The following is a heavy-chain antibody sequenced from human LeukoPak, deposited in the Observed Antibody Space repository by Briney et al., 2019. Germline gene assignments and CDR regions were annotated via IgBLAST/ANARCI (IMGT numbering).Heavy chain of an antibody. V-gene: IGHV3-48*03. J-gene: IGHJ3*02. CDR1: GFTFSSYA. Sequence: QTGGSLRLSCAASGFTFSSYAMGWVRQAPGKGLEWVSYISSSGSTFYYADSVKGRFTISRDNAKNSVYLQMNSLRAEDTAVYYCARAGPFEIWGQGTMVSVSS. CDR2: ISSSGSTF. CDR3: ARAGPFEI.